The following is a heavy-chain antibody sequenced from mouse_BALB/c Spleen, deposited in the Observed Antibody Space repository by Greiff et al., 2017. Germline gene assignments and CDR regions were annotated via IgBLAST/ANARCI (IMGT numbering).Heavy chain of an antibody. V-gene: IGHV5-6-5*01. J-gene: IGHJ4*01. Sequence: EVHLVESGGGLVKPGGSLKLSCAASGFTFSSYAMSWVRQTPEKRLEWVASISSGGSTYYPDSVKGRFTISRDNARNILYLQMSSLRSEDTAMYYCARIYLYAMDYWGQGTSVTVSS. CDR2: ISSGGST. CDR1: GFTFSSYA. D-gene: IGHD1-1*01. CDR3: ARIYLYAMDY.